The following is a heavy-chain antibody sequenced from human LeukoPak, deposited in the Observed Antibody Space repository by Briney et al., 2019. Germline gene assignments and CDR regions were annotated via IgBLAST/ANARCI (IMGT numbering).Heavy chain of an antibody. CDR3: AREEGSSWYYFDY. J-gene: IGHJ4*02. D-gene: IGHD6-13*01. V-gene: IGHV3-53*01. CDR1: GFTVSNNY. Sequence: GGSLRLSCAASGFTVSNNYLHWVRQAPGKGLEWVSVIYSGGTTYYANSVKGRFTISRDSSKNTMYLQMNSLRVEDTAMYYCAREEGSSWYYFDYWGQGTLVTVSS. CDR2: IYSGGTT.